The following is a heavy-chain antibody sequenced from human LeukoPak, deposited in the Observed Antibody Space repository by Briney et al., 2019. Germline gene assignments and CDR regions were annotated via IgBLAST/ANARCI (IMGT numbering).Heavy chain of an antibody. V-gene: IGHV3-30*04. CDR1: GFTFSSYA. CDR2: ISYDGSNK. Sequence: GGSLRLSCAASGFTFSSYAMHWIRQAPGKGLEWVAVISYDGSNKYYADFVKGRFTISRDNSKNTLYLQMNSLRAEDTAVYYCAIGSRGNWNDVPFDYWGQGTLVTVST. J-gene: IGHJ4*02. CDR3: AIGSRGNWNDVPFDY. D-gene: IGHD1-1*01.